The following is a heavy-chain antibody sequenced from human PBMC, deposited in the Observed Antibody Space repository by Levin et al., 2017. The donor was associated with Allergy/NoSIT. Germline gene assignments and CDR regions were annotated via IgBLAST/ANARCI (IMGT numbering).Heavy chain of an antibody. CDR3: TRDAATWFGEIDC. CDR2: ITSSSSYI. D-gene: IGHD3-10*01. J-gene: IGHJ4*02. Sequence: GGSLRLSCAASGFTFSTYSMNWVRQAPGKGLEWVSSITSSSSYIYYTDSLKGRFTISRDNAKNSLYLQMNSLRAEDTAMYYCTRDAATWFGEIDCWGQGTLVTVSS. V-gene: IGHV3-21*01. CDR1: GFTFSTYS.